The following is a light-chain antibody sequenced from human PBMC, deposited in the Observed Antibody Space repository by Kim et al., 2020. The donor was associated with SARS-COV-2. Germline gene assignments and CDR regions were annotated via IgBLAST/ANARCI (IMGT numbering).Light chain of an antibody. CDR1: SLRSYY. J-gene: IGLJ2*01. V-gene: IGLV3-19*01. CDR3: NSRDSSGNHRVV. CDR2: GKN. Sequence: LGQTVRIRCQGDSLRSYYASWYQQKPGQAPVLVIYGKNNRPSGIPDRFSGSSSGNTASLTITGAQAEDEADYYCNSRDSSGNHRVVFGGGTKLTVL.